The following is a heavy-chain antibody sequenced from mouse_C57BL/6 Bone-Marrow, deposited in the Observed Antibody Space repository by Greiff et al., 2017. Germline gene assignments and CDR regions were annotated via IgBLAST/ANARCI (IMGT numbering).Heavy chain of an antibody. CDR3: ARSSGWSGFAY. J-gene: IGHJ3*01. V-gene: IGHV1-54*01. CDR1: GYAFTNYL. Sequence: QVQLQQSGAELVRPGTSVKVSCKASGYAFTNYLIEWVKQRPGQGLEWIGVINPGSGGTNYNEKFKGKATLTADKSSSTAYMQLSSLTSEDSAVYFCARSSGWSGFAYWGQGTLVTVSA. CDR2: INPGSGGT. D-gene: IGHD2-3*01.